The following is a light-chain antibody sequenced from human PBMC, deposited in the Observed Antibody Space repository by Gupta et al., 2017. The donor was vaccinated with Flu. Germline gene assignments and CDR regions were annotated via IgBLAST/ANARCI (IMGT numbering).Light chain of an antibody. J-gene: IGLJ3*02. Sequence: QTVVTQEPSLTVSPGGTVTLTCASSAGAVISDYYPNWFQQKAGQAPRELIYKTDNKTAWTPARFSGSRRGGNAALTLSGAQPEDEDDYYCLIMDGNAWVFGGGTKLTVL. CDR2: KTD. CDR3: LIMDGNAWV. V-gene: IGLV7-43*01. CDR1: AGAVISDYY.